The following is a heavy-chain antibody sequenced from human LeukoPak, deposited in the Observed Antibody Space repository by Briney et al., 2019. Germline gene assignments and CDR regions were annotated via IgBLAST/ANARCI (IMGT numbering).Heavy chain of an antibody. D-gene: IGHD6-6*01. CDR2: IIPIFGTA. Sequence: GASVKVSGKASGGTFSSYAISWVRQAPGQGLEWMGGIIPIFGTANYAQKFQGRVTITADESTSTAYMELSSLRSEDTAVYYCVGDYSSSAFADYWGQGTLVTVSS. CDR1: GGTFSSYA. V-gene: IGHV1-69*13. J-gene: IGHJ4*02. CDR3: VGDYSSSAFADY.